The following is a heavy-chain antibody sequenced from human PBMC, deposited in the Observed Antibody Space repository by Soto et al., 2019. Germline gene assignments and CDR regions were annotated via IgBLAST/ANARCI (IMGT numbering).Heavy chain of an antibody. V-gene: IGHV1-69*02. J-gene: IGHJ6*03. CDR3: ASFNYCTNGVCYDYYYMDV. CDR2: IIPILGIA. CDR1: GGAISIYT. Sequence: SVNVSWKASGGAISIYTISWVRQAPGQGLEWMGRIIPILGIANYAQKFQGRVTITADKSTSTAYMELSSLRSEDTAVYYCASFNYCTNGVCYDYYYMDVWGKGTTVTVSS. D-gene: IGHD2-8*01.